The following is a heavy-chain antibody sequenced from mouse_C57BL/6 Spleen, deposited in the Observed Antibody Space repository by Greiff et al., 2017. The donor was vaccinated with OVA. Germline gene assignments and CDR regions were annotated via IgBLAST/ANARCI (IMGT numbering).Heavy chain of an antibody. CDR1: GFNIKDYY. Sequence: EVKLMESGAELVRPGASVKLSCTASGFNIKDYYMHWVKQRPEQGLEWIGRIDPEDGDTEYAPKFQGKATMTADTSSNTAYLQLSSLTSEDTAVYYCTTPLYGSREYFDVWGTGTTVTVSS. J-gene: IGHJ1*03. CDR3: TTPLYGSREYFDV. V-gene: IGHV14-1*01. CDR2: IDPEDGDT. D-gene: IGHD1-1*01.